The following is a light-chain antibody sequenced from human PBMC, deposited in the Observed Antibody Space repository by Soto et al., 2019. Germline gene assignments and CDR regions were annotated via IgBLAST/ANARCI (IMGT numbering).Light chain of an antibody. CDR1: QSVSSSY. CDR2: GAS. V-gene: IGKV3-20*01. J-gene: IGKJ4*01. Sequence: EIVLTQSPGTLSLSPGERATLSCRASQSVSSSYLAWYQQKPGQATRLLIYGASSRATGIPDRFSGSGSGTDFTLTISRLEPEDFAVYYCQQYGRSPLTFGGGTKVEIK. CDR3: QQYGRSPLT.